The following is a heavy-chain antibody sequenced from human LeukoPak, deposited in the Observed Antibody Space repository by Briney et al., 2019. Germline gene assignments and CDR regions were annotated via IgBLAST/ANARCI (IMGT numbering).Heavy chain of an antibody. V-gene: IGHV1-69*05. CDR2: IIPIFGTA. D-gene: IGHD3-3*02. CDR3: ARAFLEWTGRGDDAFDI. Sequence: GASVKVSFKASGGTFSIYAISWVRQAPGQGLEWMGGIIPIFGTANYAQKFQGRVTITTDESTSTAYMELSSLRSEDTAVYYCARAFLEWTGRGDDAFDIWGQGTMVTVSS. CDR1: GGTFSIYA. J-gene: IGHJ3*02.